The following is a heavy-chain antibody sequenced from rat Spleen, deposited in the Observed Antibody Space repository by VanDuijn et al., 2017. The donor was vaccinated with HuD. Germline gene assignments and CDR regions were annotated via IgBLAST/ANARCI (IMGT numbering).Heavy chain of an antibody. Sequence: EVQLVESGGGLVQPGRSLKLSCAASGFTFSNYGMHWIRQAPTKGLEWVATISTSGGSTYYRDSVRGRFTISRDDAKSTLSLQMDSLRSEDTATYYCARRHYGYTDYFDYWGQGVMVTVSS. CDR1: GFTFSNYG. D-gene: IGHD1-9*01. CDR3: ARRHYGYTDYFDY. V-gene: IGHV5-19*01. J-gene: IGHJ2*01. CDR2: ISTSGGST.